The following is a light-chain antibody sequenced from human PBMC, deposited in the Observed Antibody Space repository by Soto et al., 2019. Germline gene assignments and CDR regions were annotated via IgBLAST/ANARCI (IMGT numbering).Light chain of an antibody. Sequence: IHMTQSAISLSASVGYGVTITCRASHSIMTYLNWYQLKTGKPPRLLIYAASSLQSGVPSRFSGSGYGTDFNLTITNLQPEDFATYSCQQSYNSPQTFGQGTKVDIK. CDR1: HSIMTY. V-gene: IGKV1-39*01. CDR2: AAS. CDR3: QQSYNSPQT. J-gene: IGKJ1*01.